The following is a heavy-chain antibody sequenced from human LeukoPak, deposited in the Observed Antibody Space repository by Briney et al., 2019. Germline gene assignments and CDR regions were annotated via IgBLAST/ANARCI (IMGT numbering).Heavy chain of an antibody. CDR2: ISYDGSNK. V-gene: IGHV3-30*03. CDR1: GFTFSSYG. CDR3: AVITTLDY. J-gene: IGHJ4*02. D-gene: IGHD3-22*01. Sequence: GGSLRLSCAASGFTFSSYGMHWARQAPGKGLEWVAVISYDGSNKYYADSVKGRFTISRDNSKNTLYLQMNSLRAEDTAVYYCAVITTLDYWGQGTLVTVSS.